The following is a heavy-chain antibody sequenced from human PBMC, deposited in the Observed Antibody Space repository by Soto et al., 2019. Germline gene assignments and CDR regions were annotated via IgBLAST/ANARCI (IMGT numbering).Heavy chain of an antibody. V-gene: IGHV3-21*01. CDR3: ARGYYDFWSGLVDPGNYYYGMDV. CDR1: GFTFSSYS. Sequence: GGSLRLSCAASGFTFSSYSMNWVRQAPGKGLEWVSSISSSSSYIYYADSVKGRFTISRDNAKNSLYLQMNSLRAEDTAVYYCARGYYDFWSGLVDPGNYYYGMDVWGQGTTVTVSS. CDR2: ISSSSSYI. J-gene: IGHJ6*02. D-gene: IGHD3-3*01.